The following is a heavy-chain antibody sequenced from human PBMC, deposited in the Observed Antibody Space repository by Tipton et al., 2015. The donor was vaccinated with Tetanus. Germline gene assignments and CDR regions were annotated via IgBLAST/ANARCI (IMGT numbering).Heavy chain of an antibody. Sequence: GSLRLSCSASGLTFSDFWMHWVRQAPGKGLEWVSYISGSGNTIYLAESEKGRLTTSRDNAKNSLYLQMNSLRAEDAAVYYCGILVRGVLLTRVIEYWGQGTLVTVSS. J-gene: IGHJ4*02. D-gene: IGHD3-10*01. CDR3: GILVRGVLLTRVIEY. V-gene: IGHV3-11*01. CDR2: ISGSGNTI. CDR1: GLTFSDFW.